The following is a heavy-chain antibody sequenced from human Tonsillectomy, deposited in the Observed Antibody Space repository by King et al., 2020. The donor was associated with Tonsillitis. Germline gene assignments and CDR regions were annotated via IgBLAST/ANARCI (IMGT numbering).Heavy chain of an antibody. CDR3: TKAYSCYAY. D-gene: IGHD5-12*01. CDR2: ISGSGGST. Sequence: VQLVESGGGLVQPGGSLRLSCAASGFTFSSSSMSWVRQAPGKGLEWVSAISGSGGSTYYADSVKGRFTISRDNSKNTLYLRLNSLRAEDTAVSYCTKAYSCYAYWGQGTLVTVSS. J-gene: IGHJ4*02. CDR1: GFTFSSSS. V-gene: IGHV3-23*04.